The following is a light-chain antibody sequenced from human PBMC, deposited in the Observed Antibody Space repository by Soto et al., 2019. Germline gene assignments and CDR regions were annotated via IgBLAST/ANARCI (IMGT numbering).Light chain of an antibody. CDR3: QQANSFPLT. Sequence: IQRTHAXSSVSASVGERVTITCRADLGISSWLAWYQQKTEXXPXXXXYDASSLQSGAPPSFSGSGSATDFTPTISSLQPEDFATYYRQQANSFPLTVGGGTKVDI. J-gene: IGKJ4*01. CDR1: LGISSW. V-gene: IGKV1-12*01. CDR2: DAS.